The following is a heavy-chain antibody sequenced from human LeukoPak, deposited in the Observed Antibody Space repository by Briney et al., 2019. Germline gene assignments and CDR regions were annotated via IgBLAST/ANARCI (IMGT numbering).Heavy chain of an antibody. J-gene: IGHJ4*02. CDR2: IYYSGST. CDR1: GGSISSSSYY. D-gene: IGHD6-6*01. Sequence: PSETLSLTCTVSGGSISSSSYYWGWIRQPPGTGLEWIGSIYYSGSTYYNPSLKSRVTISVDTSKNQFSLKLSSVTAADTAVYYCARSSPEYSSPIDYWGQGTLVTVSS. CDR3: ARSSPEYSSPIDY. V-gene: IGHV4-39*01.